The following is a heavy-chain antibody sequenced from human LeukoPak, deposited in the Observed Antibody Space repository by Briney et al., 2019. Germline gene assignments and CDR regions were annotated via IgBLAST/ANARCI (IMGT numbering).Heavy chain of an antibody. V-gene: IGHV4-59*01. CDR2: IYYSGST. Sequence: SETLSLTCTVSGGSISSYYWSWIRQPPGKGLEWIGYIYYSGSTNYNPSLKSRVTISVDTSKNQCSLKLSSVTAADTAVYYCARFTPYSSGFDYWGQGTLVTVSS. CDR3: ARFTPYSSGFDY. D-gene: IGHD6-19*01. J-gene: IGHJ4*02. CDR1: GGSISSYY.